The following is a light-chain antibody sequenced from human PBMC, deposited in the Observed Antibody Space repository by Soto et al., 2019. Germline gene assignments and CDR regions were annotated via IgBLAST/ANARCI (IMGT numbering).Light chain of an antibody. CDR3: SSFVGSNQGI. J-gene: IGLJ1*01. CDR1: SSDIGGYNY. CDR2: EVT. Sequence: QPALTQPPSASGSPGQTVTISCTGTSSDIGGYNYVSWYQHHPGKAPKLVIFEVTKRPSGVPDRFSGSKSGNTASLTVSGLQAEDEADYYCSSFVGSNQGIFGTGTKLTVL. V-gene: IGLV2-8*01.